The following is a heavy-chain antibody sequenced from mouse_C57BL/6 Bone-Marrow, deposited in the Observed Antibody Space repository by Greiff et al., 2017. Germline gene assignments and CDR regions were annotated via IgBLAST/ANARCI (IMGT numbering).Heavy chain of an antibody. V-gene: IGHV1-69*01. CDR2: IDPSDSYT. J-gene: IGHJ4*01. CDR1: GYTFTSYW. D-gene: IGHD2-3*01. Sequence: VQLQQPGAELVMPGASVKLSCKASGYTFTSYWMHWVKQRPGQGLEWIGEIDPSDSYTNYNQKFKGKSTLTVDKSSSTAYMQLSSLTSEDSAVYYCAGGWLLPAMDYWGQGTSVTDSS. CDR3: AGGWLLPAMDY.